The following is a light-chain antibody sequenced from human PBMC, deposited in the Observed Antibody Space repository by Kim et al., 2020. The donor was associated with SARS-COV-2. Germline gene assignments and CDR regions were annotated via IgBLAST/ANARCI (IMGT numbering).Light chain of an antibody. CDR1: KLGDKY. CDR2: QDR. J-gene: IGLJ2*01. Sequence: ESPGQTASITCSGDKLGDKYACWYQQEAGQSPVLVIYQDRKRPSGIPERFSGSNSGNTATLTISGTHAMDEADYYCQAWDSSTGVFGGGTKLTVL. V-gene: IGLV3-1*01. CDR3: QAWDSSTGV.